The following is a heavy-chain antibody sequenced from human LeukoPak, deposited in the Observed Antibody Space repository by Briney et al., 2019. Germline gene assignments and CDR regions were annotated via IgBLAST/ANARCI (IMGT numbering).Heavy chain of an antibody. J-gene: IGHJ3*02. V-gene: IGHV3-33*01. CDR3: ARDFAGYTGLLGAFDI. Sequence: PGRSLRLSCAASGFTFSSYGMHWVRQAPGKGLEWVAVIWYDGSNKYYADSVKGRFTNSRDNSKNTLYLQMNSLRAEDTAVYYCARDFAGYTGLLGAFDIWGQGTMVTVSS. CDR2: IWYDGSNK. CDR1: GFTFSSYG. D-gene: IGHD5-12*01.